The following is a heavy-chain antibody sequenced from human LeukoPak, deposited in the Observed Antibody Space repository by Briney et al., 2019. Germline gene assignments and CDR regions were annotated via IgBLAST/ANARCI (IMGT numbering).Heavy chain of an antibody. V-gene: IGHV1-2*02. Sequence: ASVKVSCKASGYTFTGYYMHWVRQAPGQGLEWMGWINPNSGGTNYAQKFQGRVTMTRDTSISTAYMELSRLRSDDTAVYYCARERDHRDGYNLDAFDIWGQGTMVTVSS. CDR2: INPNSGGT. D-gene: IGHD5-24*01. CDR1: GYTFTGYY. CDR3: ARERDHRDGYNLDAFDI. J-gene: IGHJ3*02.